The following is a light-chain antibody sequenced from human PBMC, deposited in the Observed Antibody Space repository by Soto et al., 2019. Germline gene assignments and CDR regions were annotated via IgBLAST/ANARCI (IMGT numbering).Light chain of an antibody. CDR2: EGT. CDR3: CSYAGTATV. V-gene: IGLV2-23*03. Sequence: QSVLTQPASVSGSPGQSITISCTGTNSDVECYNLVSWFRQHPGEAPKLIVYEGTKRPSGVSNRFSGSKSGNPASLTISGLQAEDEANYYCCSYAGTATVFGTGTKLTVL. J-gene: IGLJ1*01. CDR1: NSDVECYNL.